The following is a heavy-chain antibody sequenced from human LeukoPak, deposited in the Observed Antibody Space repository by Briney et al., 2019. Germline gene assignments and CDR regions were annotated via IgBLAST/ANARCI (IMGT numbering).Heavy chain of an antibody. Sequence: GGSLRLSCAASGFTFSNYGMHWVRQAPGKGLEWVAVIWYDGSNKYYADSVKGRFTISRDNSKNTLYLQMNSLRADDTAVYYCARDRGAAGTSNDYWGQGSLVTVSS. CDR2: IWYDGSNK. J-gene: IGHJ4*02. V-gene: IGHV3-33*01. CDR1: GFTFSNYG. D-gene: IGHD6-13*01. CDR3: ARDRGAAGTSNDY.